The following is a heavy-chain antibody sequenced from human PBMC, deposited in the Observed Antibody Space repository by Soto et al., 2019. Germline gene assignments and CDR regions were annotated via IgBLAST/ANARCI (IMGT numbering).Heavy chain of an antibody. J-gene: IGHJ4*02. CDR1: GFTFSSYA. Sequence: QVQLVESGGGVVQPGRSLRLSCAASGFTFSSYAMHWVRQAPGKGLEWVAVISYDGSNKYYADSVKGRFTISRDNSKNTLYLQMNSLRAKDTAVYYCARIMTTEAAAENGVFDYWGQGTLVTVSS. V-gene: IGHV3-30-3*01. CDR3: ARIMTTEAAAENGVFDY. D-gene: IGHD6-13*01. CDR2: ISYDGSNK.